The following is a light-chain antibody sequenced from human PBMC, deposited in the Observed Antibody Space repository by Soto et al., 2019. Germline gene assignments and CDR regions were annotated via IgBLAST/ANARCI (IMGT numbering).Light chain of an antibody. J-gene: IGKJ5*01. CDR3: QQRSNWPT. CDR1: QYINTR. Sequence: EIVLTQSPATLSSFPGDRVTLSFRASQYINTRLAWYQHRPGQAPRLLIYQTSIRAAGIPARFSASGSGTDFTLTISSLEPEDFAVYYCQQRSNWPTFGQGTRLEIK. V-gene: IGKV3-11*01. CDR2: QTS.